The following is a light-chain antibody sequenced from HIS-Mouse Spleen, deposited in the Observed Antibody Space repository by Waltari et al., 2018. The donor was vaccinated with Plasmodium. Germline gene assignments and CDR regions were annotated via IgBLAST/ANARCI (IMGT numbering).Light chain of an antibody. V-gene: IGLV3-10*01. CDR1: ALPKKY. J-gene: IGLJ3*02. Sequence: SYELTQPPSVSVSPGQTARITCSGDALPKKYAYWYQQKSGQAPVLVIYEDSKRPSGIPERVSGASSGTMATLNISVAQGEDEADYYCYSTDSSGNHRVFGGGTKLTVL. CDR2: EDS. CDR3: YSTDSSGNHRV.